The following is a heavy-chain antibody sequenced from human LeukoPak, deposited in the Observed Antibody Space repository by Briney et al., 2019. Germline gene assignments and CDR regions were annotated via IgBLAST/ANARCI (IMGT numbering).Heavy chain of an antibody. Sequence: SETLSLTCAVYGGSFSGYYWSWIRQPPGKGLEWIGEINHSGSTNYNPSLKSRVTISVDTSKNQFSLKLSSVTAADTAVYYCATQLVRDDAFDIWGQGTMVTVSS. D-gene: IGHD6-13*01. V-gene: IGHV4-34*01. CDR1: GGSFSGYY. CDR3: ATQLVRDDAFDI. J-gene: IGHJ3*02. CDR2: INHSGST.